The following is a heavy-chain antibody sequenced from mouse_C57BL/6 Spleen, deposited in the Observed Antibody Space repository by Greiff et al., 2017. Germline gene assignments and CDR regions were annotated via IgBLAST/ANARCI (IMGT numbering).Heavy chain of an antibody. J-gene: IGHJ2*01. CDR2: INPSSGYT. Sequence: QVQLQQSGAELARPGASVKMSCKASGYTFTSYTMHWVKQRPGQGLEWIGYINPSSGYTKYNQKFKDKATLPSDKSSSTAYMQLSSLTSEDSAVYYCARDFITTVVAGGYWGQGTTLTVSS. V-gene: IGHV1-4*01. D-gene: IGHD1-1*01. CDR3: ARDFITTVVAGGY. CDR1: GYTFTSYT.